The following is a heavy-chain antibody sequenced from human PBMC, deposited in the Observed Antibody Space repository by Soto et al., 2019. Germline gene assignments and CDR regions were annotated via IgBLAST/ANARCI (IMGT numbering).Heavy chain of an antibody. CDR2: INAGNGNT. CDR1: GYTFTSYA. J-gene: IGHJ3*02. D-gene: IGHD3-10*01. Sequence: ASVKVSCKASGYTFTSYAMHWVRQAPGQRLEWMGWINAGNGNTKYSQKFQGRVTITRDTSASTAYMEMSSLRSEDTAVYYCALLIANSRYYYGSGSYYHPPGAFDIWGQGTMVTVSS. CDR3: ALLIANSRYYYGSGSYYHPPGAFDI. V-gene: IGHV1-3*01.